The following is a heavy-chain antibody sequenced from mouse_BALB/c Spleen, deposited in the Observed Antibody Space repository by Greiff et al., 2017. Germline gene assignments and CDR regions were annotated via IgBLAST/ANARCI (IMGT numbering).Heavy chain of an antibody. V-gene: IGHV3-2*02. J-gene: IGHJ2*01. CDR1: GYSITSDYA. Sequence: EVKLVESGPGLVKPSQSLSLTCTVTGYSITSDYAWNWIRQFPGNKLEWMGYISYSGSTSYNPSLKSRISITRDTSKNQFFLQLNSVTTEDTATYYCARWNYGYFDYWGQGTTLTVSS. CDR3: ARWNYGYFDY. D-gene: IGHD1-1*01. CDR2: ISYSGST.